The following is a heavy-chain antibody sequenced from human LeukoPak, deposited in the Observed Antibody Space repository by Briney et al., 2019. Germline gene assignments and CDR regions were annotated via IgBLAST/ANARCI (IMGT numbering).Heavy chain of an antibody. CDR2: IYYSGST. CDR3: ATYEDIVVVPAARAEYFQH. Sequence: SETLSLTCTVSGGSISSSSYYWGWIRQPPGKGLEWIGSIYYSGSTYYNPSLKSRVTISVDTSKNQFSLKLSSVTAADTAVYYCATYEDIVVVPAARAEYFQHWGQGTLVTVSS. D-gene: IGHD2-2*01. J-gene: IGHJ1*01. V-gene: IGHV4-39*07. CDR1: GGSISSSSYY.